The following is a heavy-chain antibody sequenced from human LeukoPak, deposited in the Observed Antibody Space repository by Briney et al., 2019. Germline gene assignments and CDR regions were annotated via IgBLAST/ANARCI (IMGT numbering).Heavy chain of an antibody. CDR1: GGSISSSSYY. Sequence: PSETLSLTCTVSGGSISSSSYYWGWIRQPPGKGLEWIGSIYYSGNTYYNPSLKSRVTISVDTSKNQFSLKLSSVTAADTAVYYCAREGSDETDNLHTAMVVMDVWGQGTTVTVSS. CDR3: AREGSDETDNLHTAMVVMDV. J-gene: IGHJ6*02. CDR2: IYYSGNT. D-gene: IGHD5-18*01. V-gene: IGHV4-39*07.